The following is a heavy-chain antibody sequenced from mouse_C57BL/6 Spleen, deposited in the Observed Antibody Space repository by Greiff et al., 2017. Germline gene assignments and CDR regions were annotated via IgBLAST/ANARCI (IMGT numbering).Heavy chain of an antibody. V-gene: IGHV1-42*01. CDR2: INPSTGGT. CDR3: AREGYDSFAY. D-gene: IGHD2-4*01. J-gene: IGHJ3*01. Sequence: VHVKQSGPELVKPGASVKISCKASGYSFTGYYMNWVKQSPEKSLEWIGEINPSTGGTTYNQKFKAKATLTVDKSSRTDYMQLTSLSSEDSVVYYSAREGYDSFAYWGQGTLVTVSA. CDR1: GYSFTGYY.